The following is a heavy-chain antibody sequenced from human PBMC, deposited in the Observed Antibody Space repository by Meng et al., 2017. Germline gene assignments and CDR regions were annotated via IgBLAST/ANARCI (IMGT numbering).Heavy chain of an antibody. CDR1: GFYFSNAW. D-gene: IGHD3-9*01. V-gene: IGHV3-15*01. CDR2: IKSNTEGGTT. J-gene: IGHJ4*02. CDR3: TWDDKAVSDY. Sequence: VHLVEAGGDLVKPGGSLRLSCAASGFYFSNAWMSWVRQAPGKGLEWVGRIKSNTEGGTTEYAAPVTGRFTISRDDSKSTLNLHLSGLRTDDTGVYYCTWDDKAVSDYWGQGTLVTVSS.